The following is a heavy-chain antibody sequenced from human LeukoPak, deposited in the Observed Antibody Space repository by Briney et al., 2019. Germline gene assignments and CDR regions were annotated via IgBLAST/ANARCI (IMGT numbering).Heavy chain of an antibody. CDR3: ARTVATATIDGFQI. D-gene: IGHD5-12*01. CDR1: GSSFXXGHY. CDR2: VHETGYA. J-gene: IGHJ3*02. Sequence: GSSFXXGHYWGWIRQSSGEGLEWIGNVHETGYANYNPSLRSRVTISVDPSKSQFSLRLTSVTAADTAVYYCARTVATATIDGFQIWGQGTMVTVSS. V-gene: IGHV4-38-2*01.